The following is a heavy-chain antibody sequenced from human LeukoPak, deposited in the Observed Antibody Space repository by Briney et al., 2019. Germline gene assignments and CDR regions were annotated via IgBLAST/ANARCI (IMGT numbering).Heavy chain of an antibody. V-gene: IGHV4-39*01. CDR1: GGSLSSGSYY. D-gene: IGHD4-17*01. CDR2: IYYGGST. Sequence: SETLSLTCTVPGGSLSSGSYYWRWIRQPPGNGPECVGSIYYGGSTYCNPSLKSRVTISVDTSKNQFSLRLSSVTAADTAVHCCARSDYGDQVFDYWGQGSLVSVSS. CDR3: ARSDYGDQVFDY. J-gene: IGHJ4*02.